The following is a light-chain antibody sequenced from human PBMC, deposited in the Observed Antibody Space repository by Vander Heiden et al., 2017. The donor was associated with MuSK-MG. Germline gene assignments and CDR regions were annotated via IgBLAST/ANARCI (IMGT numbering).Light chain of an antibody. J-gene: IGLJ2*01. CDR2: DVR. CDR3: STDTSSSTQV. CDR1: NSDMGRYDY. V-gene: IGLV2-14*03. Sequence: QSALTQPASVSGSPGQTITISCTGTNSDMGRYDYDSWYQQHPGKVPKLMVYDVRLRPAVVDNRFAGSKAGNTASMTIAVRQHEDEDDYYRSTDTSSSTQVFGGGTKLTVL.